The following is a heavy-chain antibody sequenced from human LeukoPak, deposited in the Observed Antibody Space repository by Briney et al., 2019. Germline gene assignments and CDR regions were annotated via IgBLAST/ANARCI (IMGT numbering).Heavy chain of an antibody. V-gene: IGHV1-2*02. J-gene: IGHJ6*03. CDR1: GYTFTSNY. CDR3: ARAAYYYYYMDV. D-gene: IGHD6-25*01. CDR2: INPNSGGT. Sequence: ASVKVSCKAFGYTFTSNYMHWVRQAPGQGLEWMGWINPNSGGTNYAQKFQGRVTMTRDTSISTAYMELSRLRSDDTAVYYCARAAYYYYYMDVWGKGTTVTVSS.